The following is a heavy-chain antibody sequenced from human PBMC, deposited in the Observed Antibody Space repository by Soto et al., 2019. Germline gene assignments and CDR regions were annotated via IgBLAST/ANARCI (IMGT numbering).Heavy chain of an antibody. D-gene: IGHD6-13*01. J-gene: IGHJ4*02. CDR1: GFTFSSYA. V-gene: IGHV3-23*01. CDR3: AYGSTPFDY. Sequence: EVQLLESGGGLVQPGGSLRLSCAASGFTFSSYAMSWVRQAPGKGLEWVAAIRGSGGSTYYADTVKGRFTIPRDNSKNPLYLQMTSLRAEDTALFSCAYGSTPFDYWGQGTLVTVSS. CDR2: IRGSGGST.